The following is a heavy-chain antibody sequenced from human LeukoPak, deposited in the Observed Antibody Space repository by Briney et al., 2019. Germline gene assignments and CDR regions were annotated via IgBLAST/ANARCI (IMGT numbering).Heavy chain of an antibody. CDR2: FSYSGST. CDR3: ASLSKYYYESRGFFDY. CDR1: GGSISSSSYY. D-gene: IGHD3-22*01. V-gene: IGHV4-39*01. Sequence: SETLSLTCSVSGGSISSSSYYWGWIRQPPGKGLEYIGSFSYSGSTYYNPSLKSRVTISVDTSKSQFSLKMSSVTAADTAVYYCASLSKYYYESRGFFDYWGQGTLVTVSS. J-gene: IGHJ4*02.